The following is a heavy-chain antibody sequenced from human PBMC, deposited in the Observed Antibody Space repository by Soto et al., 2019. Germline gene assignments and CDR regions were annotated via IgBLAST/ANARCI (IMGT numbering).Heavy chain of an antibody. CDR2: INAGNGNT. D-gene: IGHD2-2*01. Sequence: QVQLVQSGAEVEKPGASVKVSCKASGYTFTNYAVHWVRQAPGQRLELMGWINAGNGNTRFSQNLQGRVTITRDTSARKVYMELSSLRSDDTAVYYCARGHLAVVPVASWFYYMDVWGKGTTVTVSS. V-gene: IGHV1-3*01. CDR3: ARGHLAVVPVASWFYYMDV. CDR1: GYTFTNYA. J-gene: IGHJ6*03.